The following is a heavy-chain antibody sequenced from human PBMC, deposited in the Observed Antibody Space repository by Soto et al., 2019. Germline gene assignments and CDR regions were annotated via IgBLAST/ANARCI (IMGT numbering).Heavy chain of an antibody. Sequence: ASVKVSCKASGYTFTSYDIYWLRQSTGQGLEWMGWLNPNTGNSGYAQKFQGRITVTSDTSINTVHMELSSLRSEDTAVYYCARRAETNGWNGFGADKYYFDFWGQGTLVTVSS. V-gene: IGHV1-8*01. CDR3: ARRAETNGWNGFGADKYYFDF. CDR2: LNPNTGNS. J-gene: IGHJ4*02. D-gene: IGHD1-1*01. CDR1: GYTFTSYD.